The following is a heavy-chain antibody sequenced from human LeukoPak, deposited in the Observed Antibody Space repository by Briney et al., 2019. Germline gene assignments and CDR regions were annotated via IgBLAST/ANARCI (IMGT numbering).Heavy chain of an antibody. Sequence: GGSLRLSCAASGFTFSSYDMHWVRQAPGKGLEWVSAISTAGDTYYPGSVKGRFTISRENAKNSLYLQMNSLSAGDTAVYYCARSLPYCGGDCLDYWGQGTLVTVSS. V-gene: IGHV3-13*04. CDR3: ARSLPYCGGDCLDY. CDR2: ISTAGDT. J-gene: IGHJ4*02. CDR1: GFTFSSYD. D-gene: IGHD2-21*01.